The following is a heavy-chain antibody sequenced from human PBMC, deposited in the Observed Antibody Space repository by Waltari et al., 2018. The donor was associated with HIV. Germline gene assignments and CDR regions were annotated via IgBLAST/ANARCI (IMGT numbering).Heavy chain of an antibody. CDR3: ARVFRGTVNYFDSRLGH. V-gene: IGHV1-2*02. D-gene: IGHD3-22*01. CDR1: GYTFSDYY. CDR2: INPNSGGT. J-gene: IGHJ5*02. Sequence: QVQLVQSGAEGKKSGASVKVSCKDSGYTFSDYYMHWVRQAPGQGLEWMGWINPNSGGTRYAEKFQVRVTMTRDTSISTAYMELSRLRFDDTAVYYCARVFRGTVNYFDSRLGHWGQGTLVTVSS.